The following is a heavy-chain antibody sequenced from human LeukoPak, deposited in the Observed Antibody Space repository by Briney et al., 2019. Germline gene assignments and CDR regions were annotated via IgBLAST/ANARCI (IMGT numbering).Heavy chain of an antibody. D-gene: IGHD3-22*01. CDR2: IYRSGST. CDR3: ANSWYYYDSSGLPKSDAFDR. CDR1: GGSISSGAY. J-gene: IGHJ3*01. Sequence: SXTLSLTCTVSGGSISSGAYWGGVRPPPGKGLEGIATIYRSGSTYYNPSLERRVTISRDTSKKKLYLKLNSVPAPDTAVYYCANSWYYYDSSGLPKSDAFDRWGQGTLVTVSS. V-gene: IGHV4-38-2*02.